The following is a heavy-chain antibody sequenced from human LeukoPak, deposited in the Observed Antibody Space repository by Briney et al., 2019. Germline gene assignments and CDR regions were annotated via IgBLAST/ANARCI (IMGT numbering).Heavy chain of an antibody. CDR2: INPKSGGA. D-gene: IGHD6-19*01. V-gene: IGHV1-2*02. CDR1: GYTFTGYY. Sequence: ASVKVSCKASGYTFTGYYIHWVRQAPGQGLEWMGWINPKSGGANYAQKFQGRVTMTRDTSISTAYMELSTLTSDDTTVYYCASGGSVAGTLKSYYFDYWGQGTLVTVSS. CDR3: ASGGSVAGTLKSYYFDY. J-gene: IGHJ4*02.